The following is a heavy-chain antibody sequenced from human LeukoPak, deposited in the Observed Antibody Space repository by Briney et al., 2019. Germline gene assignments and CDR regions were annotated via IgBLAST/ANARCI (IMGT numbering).Heavy chain of an antibody. CDR2: IIPILGIA. J-gene: IGHJ4*02. CDR1: GGTFSSYA. D-gene: IGHD2-21*01. Sequence: SVKVSCKASGGTFSSYAISWVRQAPGQGLEWMGRIIPILGIANYAQKFQGRVTITADKSTSTAYMELSSLRSEDTAVYYCASGLVGKHNYFDYWGQGTLVTVSS. V-gene: IGHV1-69*04. CDR3: ASGLVGKHNYFDY.